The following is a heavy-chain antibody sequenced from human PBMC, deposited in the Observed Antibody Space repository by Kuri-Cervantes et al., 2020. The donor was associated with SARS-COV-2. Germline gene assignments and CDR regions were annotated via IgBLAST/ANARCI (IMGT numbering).Heavy chain of an antibody. CDR1: GGTIRSETYD. Sequence: LRLSCSVSGGTIRSETYDWALIRQPAGSELEWIGDRYTGGGTNYNPSLKSRDTISVDTSKNQFSLKLNSVTAADTAVYYCATVGIVGAPKGLFDYWGQGIQVTVSS. CDR2: RYTGGGT. J-gene: IGHJ4*02. CDR3: ATVGIVGAPKGLFDY. V-gene: IGHV4-61*09. D-gene: IGHD1-26*01.